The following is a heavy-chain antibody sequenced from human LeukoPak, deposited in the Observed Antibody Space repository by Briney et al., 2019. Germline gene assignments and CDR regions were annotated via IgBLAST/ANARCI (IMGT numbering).Heavy chain of an antibody. Sequence: GGSLRLSCAASGFTFSSYTMNWVRQAPGXXLEWVXSIAGXSGYISYADSVKGRFTISRDNAKKSLYLQMTSLTAEDTAVYYCARDRGAYCGGDCYLGFDYWGRGTLVTVSS. D-gene: IGHD2-21*02. V-gene: IGHV3-21*01. CDR3: ARDRGAYCGGDCYLGFDY. CDR2: IAGXSGYI. CDR1: GFTFSSYT. J-gene: IGHJ4*01.